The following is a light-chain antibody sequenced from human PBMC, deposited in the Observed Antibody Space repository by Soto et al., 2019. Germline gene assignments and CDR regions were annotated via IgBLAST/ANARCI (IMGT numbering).Light chain of an antibody. CDR3: SSFTNSATLV. J-gene: IGLJ2*01. Sequence: QSALTQPPSGSGSPGQSVTISCTGTSSDVCTYNRVSWYQQPPGTAPKLMIYEVSNRPSGVPDRFSGSKSGNTASLTISGLQAYDEADYDCSSFTNSATLVFGGGTKLTVL. V-gene: IGLV2-18*02. CDR2: EVS. CDR1: SSDVCTYNR.